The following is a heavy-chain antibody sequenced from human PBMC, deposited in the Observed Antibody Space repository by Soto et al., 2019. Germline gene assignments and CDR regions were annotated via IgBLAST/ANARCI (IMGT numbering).Heavy chain of an antibody. J-gene: IGHJ6*03. CDR2: ISGSGGST. D-gene: IGHD1-20*01. Sequence: GGSLRLSCAASGFTFSSYAMSWVRQAPGKGLEWVSAISGSGGSTYYADSVKGRFTISRDNSKNTLYLQMNSLRAEDTAVYYWAKVVLTGPFGAGMDVGGKGTTVTASS. CDR1: GFTFSSYA. CDR3: AKVVLTGPFGAGMDV. V-gene: IGHV3-23*01.